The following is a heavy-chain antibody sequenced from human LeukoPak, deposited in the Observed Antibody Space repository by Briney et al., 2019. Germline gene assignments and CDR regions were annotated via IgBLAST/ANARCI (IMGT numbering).Heavy chain of an antibody. D-gene: IGHD1-26*01. CDR1: GFTFSSYA. CDR3: AKYGPQDSGSSHFDY. J-gene: IGHJ4*02. CDR2: MSGSGGST. V-gene: IGHV3-23*01. Sequence: PGGSLRLSCAASGFTFSSYAMSWVRQAPGKGLEWVSAMSGSGGSTNYADSVKGRFTISRDNSKNTLYLQMNSLRAEDTAVYYRAKYGPQDSGSSHFDYWGQGALVTVSS.